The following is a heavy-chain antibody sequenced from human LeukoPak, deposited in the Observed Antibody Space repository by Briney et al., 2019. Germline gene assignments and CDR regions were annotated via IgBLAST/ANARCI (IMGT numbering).Heavy chain of an antibody. D-gene: IGHD2-2*02. CDR2: IEYDATSQ. J-gene: IGHJ4*02. CDR1: GFAFSYYG. V-gene: IGHV3-30*02. CDR3: VRDSYTNTWHFQNKDY. Sequence: PGGSLRLSCAAPGFAFSYYGMHWVRQAPGKGLEWVSFIEYDATSQKYAEPVKGRFTISRDNSKNTLNLQMTSLRADDTAVYYCVRDSYTNTWHFQNKDYWGQGTLVTVSS.